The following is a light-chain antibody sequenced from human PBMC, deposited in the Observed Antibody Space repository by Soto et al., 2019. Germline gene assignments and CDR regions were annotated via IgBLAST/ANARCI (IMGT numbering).Light chain of an antibody. CDR2: EVT. CDR3: TSYTGGNPSYV. J-gene: IGLJ1*01. V-gene: IGLV2-8*01. Sequence: QSALTQPPSASGSPVQSVTISCTGTSSDVGGYDYVSWYQQHPGKAPKLMIYEVTIRPSGVSYRFSGSKSGNTASLTVSGLQAEDAADYYCTSYTGGNPSYVFGTGTKLTVL. CDR1: SSDVGGYDY.